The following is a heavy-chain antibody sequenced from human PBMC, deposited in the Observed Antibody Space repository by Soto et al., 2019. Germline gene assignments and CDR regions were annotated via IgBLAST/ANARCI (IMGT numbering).Heavy chain of an antibody. CDR2: IYSGGST. V-gene: IGHV3-66*01. Sequence: GGSLRLSCAASGFTVSSNYMSWVRQAPGKGLEWVSVIYSGGSTYYADSVKGRFTISRDNSKNTLYLQMNSLRAEDTAVYYCATAQNSGLTTPMFDPRGQGTLVTVSS. J-gene: IGHJ5*02. D-gene: IGHD3-22*01. CDR3: ATAQNSGLTTPMFDP. CDR1: GFTVSSNY.